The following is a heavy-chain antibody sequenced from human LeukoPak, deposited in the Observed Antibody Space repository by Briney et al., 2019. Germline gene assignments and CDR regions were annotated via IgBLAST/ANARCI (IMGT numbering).Heavy chain of an antibody. Sequence: SVKVSCKASGYTFTRYGISWVRQAPGQGLEWMGWISAYNGNTNYAQKLQGRVTMTTITSTSTAYVELRSLRSDDTAVYYCARTTEYSSSFFDYWGQGTLVTVSS. CDR3: ARTTEYSSSFFDY. CDR1: GYTFTRYG. CDR2: ISAYNGNT. V-gene: IGHV1-18*01. D-gene: IGHD6-6*01. J-gene: IGHJ4*02.